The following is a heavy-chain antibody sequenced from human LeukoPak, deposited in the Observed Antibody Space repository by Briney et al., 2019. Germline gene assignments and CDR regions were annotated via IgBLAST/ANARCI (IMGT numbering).Heavy chain of an antibody. CDR1: GGSFTGYH. V-gene: IGHV4-34*01. J-gene: IGHJ4*02. D-gene: IGHD4-23*01. CDR2: INHRGST. CDR3: ARDPTTVVTLPYYFDF. Sequence: PSETLSLTCAVYGGSFTGYHWNWIRQTPSRGVEWIGEINHRGSTHYNPSLESRVTISVDTSKNQFSLKLSSVTAADTGVYYCARDPTTVVTLPYYFDFWGQGTQVTVSS.